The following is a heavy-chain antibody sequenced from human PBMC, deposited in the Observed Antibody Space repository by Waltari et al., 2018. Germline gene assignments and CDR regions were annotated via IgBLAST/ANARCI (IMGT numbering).Heavy chain of an antibody. CDR3: AILLPLDYVLS. CDR2: IYYSGST. V-gene: IGHV4-39*01. Sequence: QLQLQESGPGLVKPSETLSLTCTVSGGSISSSSYYWGWIRQPPGKGLEWIGSIYYSGSTYYNPSLKSRVTISVDTSKNQFSLKLSSVTAADTAVYYCAILLPLDYVLSWGQGTLVTVSS. D-gene: IGHD3-16*01. J-gene: IGHJ5*02. CDR1: GGSISSSSYY.